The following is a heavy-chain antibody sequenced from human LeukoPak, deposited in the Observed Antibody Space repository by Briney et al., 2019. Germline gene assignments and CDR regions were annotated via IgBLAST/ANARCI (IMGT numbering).Heavy chain of an antibody. J-gene: IGHJ6*03. CDR2: ISANNGNT. Sequence: ASVKVSCKASGYTFTKYGISWVRQAPGQGLEWMGWISANNGNTNYAQKLQGRVTMTTDTSTGTAYMELRSLRSDDTAVYYCARGNFWSGYYDYYYYMDVWGKGTTVTVSS. D-gene: IGHD3-3*01. CDR1: GYTFTKYG. CDR3: ARGNFWSGYYDYYYYMDV. V-gene: IGHV1-18*01.